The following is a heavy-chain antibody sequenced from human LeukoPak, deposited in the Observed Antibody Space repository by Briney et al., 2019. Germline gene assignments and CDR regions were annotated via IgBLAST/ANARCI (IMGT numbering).Heavy chain of an antibody. J-gene: IGHJ4*02. CDR2: ISYDGSNK. CDR1: GFTFSSYS. CDR3: ARVLVVVTATPPDY. Sequence: GGSLRLSCAASGFTFSSYSMNWVRQAPGKGLEWVAVISYDGSNKYYADSVKGRFTISRDNSKNTLYLQMNSLRAEDTAVYYCARVLVVVTATPPDYWGQGTLVTVSS. D-gene: IGHD2-21*02. V-gene: IGHV3-30*03.